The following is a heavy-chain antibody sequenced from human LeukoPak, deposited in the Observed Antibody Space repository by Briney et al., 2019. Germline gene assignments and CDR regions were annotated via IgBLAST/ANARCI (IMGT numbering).Heavy chain of an antibody. D-gene: IGHD5-24*01. CDR2: IIPIFGTA. Sequence: ASVKVSCKAPGGTFSSYAISWVRQAPGQGLEWMGGIIPIFGTANYAQKFQGRVTITADESTSTAYMELSSLRSEDTAVYYCAGGPLGYNPLFFDYWGQGTLVTVSS. J-gene: IGHJ4*02. CDR1: GGTFSSYA. CDR3: AGGPLGYNPLFFDY. V-gene: IGHV1-69*13.